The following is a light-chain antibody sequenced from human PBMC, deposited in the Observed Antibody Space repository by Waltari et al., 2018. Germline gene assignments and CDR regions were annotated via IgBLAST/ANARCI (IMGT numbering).Light chain of an antibody. J-gene: IGLJ3*02. CDR2: YVF. CDR1: SSALGANES. Sequence: SALTQPASVSGSPGQSITISCAGTSSALGANESVSWYQQHPDKAPKLIIHYVFNRPSGISNRFSGSKSANTASLTITGLQAEDEADYYCCAYTIRSTLVFGGGTRVTVL. V-gene: IGLV2-14*03. CDR3: CAYTIRSTLV.